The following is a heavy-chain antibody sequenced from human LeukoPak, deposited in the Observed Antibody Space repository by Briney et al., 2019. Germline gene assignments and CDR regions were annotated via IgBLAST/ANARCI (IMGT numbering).Heavy chain of an antibody. CDR2: ISAYKGKT. CDR3: PRADYESSRDYFDY. J-gene: IGHJ4*02. D-gene: IGHD3-22*01. Sequence: ASVKVSCKSSGYTFSSYGISWLRQAPGQGLEWMGWISAYKGKTNYAQKLQDRVTMTTDTSTSTAYMELRSLRADDTAVYYCPRADYESSRDYFDYWGQATLVTVSS. CDR1: GYTFSSYG. V-gene: IGHV1-18*01.